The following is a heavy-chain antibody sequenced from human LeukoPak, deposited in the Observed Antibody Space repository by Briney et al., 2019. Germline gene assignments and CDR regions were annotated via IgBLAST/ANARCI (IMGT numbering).Heavy chain of an antibody. V-gene: IGHV4-30-2*01. Sequence: SQTPSPTCTVSGGSLSSGGYYWSWIRQPPGEGLEWIGYIYHSGSTYYNPSLKSRVTISVDRSKNQFSLKLSSVTAADTAVYYCARTYSYGYFDYWGQGTLVTVSS. D-gene: IGHD5-18*01. CDR3: ARTYSYGYFDY. CDR1: GGSLSSGGYY. CDR2: IYHSGST. J-gene: IGHJ4*02.